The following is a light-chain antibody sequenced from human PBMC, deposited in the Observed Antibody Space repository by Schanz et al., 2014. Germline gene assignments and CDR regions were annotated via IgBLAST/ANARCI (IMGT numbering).Light chain of an antibody. J-gene: IGLJ3*02. CDR2: DVS. CDR1: SSDVGGYNY. Sequence: QSVLTQPPSASGSPGQSVTISCTGTSSDVGGYNYVSWYQQHPGKAPKLMIYDVSKRPSGVPDRFSGSKSGNTASLTISGLQAEDEADYYCSSYTRSSTLGVFGGGTKLTVL. CDR3: SSYTRSSTLGV. V-gene: IGLV2-8*01.